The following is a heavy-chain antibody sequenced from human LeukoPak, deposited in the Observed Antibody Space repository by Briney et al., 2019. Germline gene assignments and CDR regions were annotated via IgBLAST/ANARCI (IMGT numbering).Heavy chain of an antibody. CDR2: INGDNGNT. Sequence: ASVKVSCKASGYTFTTYAMHWVRQAPGQRLEWMVWINGDNGNTKYSQKFQGRVTITRDTSAYTAYMELRSLSSADTAVYFCARAPYDILTGYSLNWFDPWGQGTLVTVSS. D-gene: IGHD3-9*01. J-gene: IGHJ5*02. V-gene: IGHV1-3*01. CDR1: GYTFTTYA. CDR3: ARAPYDILTGYSLNWFDP.